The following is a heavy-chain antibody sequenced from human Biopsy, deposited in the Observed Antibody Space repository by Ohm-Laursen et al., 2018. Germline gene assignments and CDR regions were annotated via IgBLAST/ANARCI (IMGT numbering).Heavy chain of an antibody. D-gene: IGHD3-22*01. CDR1: GGSISNNNYY. V-gene: IGHV4-39*01. J-gene: IGHJ5*02. CDR3: ARYYDTSGYYYVS. CDR2: IFYRGST. Sequence: GTLSLTCTVSGGSISNNNYYWGWIRQPPGKGLEWIGSIFYRGSTHYKPSLKSRVNISVDTSKNQFSLKLNSVTAADTAVYYCARYYDTSGYYYVSWGQGTLVTVSS.